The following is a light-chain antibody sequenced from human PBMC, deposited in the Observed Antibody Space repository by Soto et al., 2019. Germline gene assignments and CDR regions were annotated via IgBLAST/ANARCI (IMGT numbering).Light chain of an antibody. CDR3: QQYGSLPPYT. Sequence: EIVLTQSPGTLSLSPGERATLSCRASQSVSSSYLAWYQQKPGQATRLLIYGASSSATGIPDRFSGSGSGTDCSITISILEPEAFAVYYYQQYGSLPPYTFGQGTKQDIK. J-gene: IGKJ2*01. CDR1: QSVSSSY. CDR2: GAS. V-gene: IGKV3-20*01.